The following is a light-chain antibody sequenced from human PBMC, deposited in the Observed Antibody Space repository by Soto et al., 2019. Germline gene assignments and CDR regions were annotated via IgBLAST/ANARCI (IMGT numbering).Light chain of an antibody. CDR3: QSYDSSLSAVV. Sequence: QSVLTQPPSVSGAPGQRVTISCTGSSSNIGPGFDVHRYQHLPGTAPKLLIYGNDNRPSGVPDRFSGSKSGTSASLAITGLQAEDEADYYCQSYDSSLSAVVFGGGTKLTVL. CDR1: SSNIGPGFD. V-gene: IGLV1-40*01. CDR2: GND. J-gene: IGLJ2*01.